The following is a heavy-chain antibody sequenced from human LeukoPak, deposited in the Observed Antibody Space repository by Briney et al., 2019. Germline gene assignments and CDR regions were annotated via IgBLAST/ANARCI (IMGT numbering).Heavy chain of an antibody. D-gene: IGHD3-10*01. CDR3: ARGRGVIINWFDP. Sequence: ASVKVSCKVSGYTFTSYDINWVRQATGQGLEWMGWMNPNSGNTGYAQKFQGRVTMTRNTSINTAYMELSSLRSEDTAVYYCARGRGVIINWFDPWGQGTLVTVSS. CDR1: GYTFTSYD. CDR2: MNPNSGNT. V-gene: IGHV1-8*01. J-gene: IGHJ5*02.